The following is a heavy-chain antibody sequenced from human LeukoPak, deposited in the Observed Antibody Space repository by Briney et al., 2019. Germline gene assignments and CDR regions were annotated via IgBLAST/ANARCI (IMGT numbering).Heavy chain of an antibody. D-gene: IGHD5/OR15-5a*01. CDR2: INPHSRAT. V-gene: IGHV1-2*02. CDR3: VTTSVTHTRDP. CDR1: GNDFSDFC. Sequence: ASVKVSCKASGNDFSDFCFNWVRQAPGRGLEWVGWINPHSRATHYAQRFRGRVTMEASITTAYMELNSLTSDDTAVYYCVTTSVTHTRDPWGQGTLVTVSS. J-gene: IGHJ5*02.